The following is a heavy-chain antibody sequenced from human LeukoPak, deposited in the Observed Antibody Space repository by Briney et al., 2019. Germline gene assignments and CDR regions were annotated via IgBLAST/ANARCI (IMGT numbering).Heavy chain of an antibody. CDR2: IWYDGSNK. CDR3: AKDSDYYGLDV. Sequence: GGSLRLSCAASGFTFSSYGMHWVRQAPGKGLGWVAVIWYDGSNKYYADSVKGRFTISRDNSKNTLYLQMNSLRAEDTAVYYCAKDSDYYGLDVWGKGTTVTVSS. J-gene: IGHJ6*04. V-gene: IGHV3-30*02. CDR1: GFTFSSYG.